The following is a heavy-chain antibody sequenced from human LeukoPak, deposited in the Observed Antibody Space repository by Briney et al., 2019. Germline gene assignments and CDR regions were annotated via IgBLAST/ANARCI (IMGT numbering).Heavy chain of an antibody. V-gene: IGHV3-23*01. CDR3: AKPGLRYFDWLLKY. J-gene: IGHJ4*02. Sequence: GGSLRLSCAASGFTFSSYAMSWVRQAPGKGLEWVSAISGSGGSTYYADSVRGRFTISRDNSKNTLYLQMSSLRAEDTAVYYCAKPGLRYFDWLLKYWGQGTLVTVSS. D-gene: IGHD3-9*01. CDR1: GFTFSSYA. CDR2: ISGSGGST.